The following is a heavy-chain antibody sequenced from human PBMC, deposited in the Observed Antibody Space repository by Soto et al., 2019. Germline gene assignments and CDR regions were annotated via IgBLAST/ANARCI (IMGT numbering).Heavy chain of an antibody. CDR1: GGSISSYY. J-gene: IGHJ5*02. CDR2: IYYSGST. D-gene: IGHD3-10*01. CDR3: ARDNYYYGSGSYGYNWFDP. Sequence: SETLSLTCTVSGGSISSYYWSWIRQPPGRGLEWIGYIYYSGSTNYNPSLKSRVTISVDTSKNQFSLKLSSVTAADTAVYYCARDNYYYGSGSYGYNWFDPWGQGTLVTVSS. V-gene: IGHV4-59*01.